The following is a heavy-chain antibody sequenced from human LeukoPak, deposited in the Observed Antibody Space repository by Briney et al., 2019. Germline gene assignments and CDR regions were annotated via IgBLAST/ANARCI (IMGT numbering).Heavy chain of an antibody. CDR3: ASLMKHYSGSYPFDIDY. Sequence: GGSLRLSCSASGFNVSSNYMSWVRQAPGKGLEWVSVIYSGGSTYYADAVKGRFTISRDNSKNTLYLQMNGLRAEDSAVYYCASLMKHYSGSYPFDIDYWGQGTLVTVSS. CDR1: GFNVSSNY. V-gene: IGHV3-66*01. D-gene: IGHD1-26*01. J-gene: IGHJ4*02. CDR2: IYSGGST.